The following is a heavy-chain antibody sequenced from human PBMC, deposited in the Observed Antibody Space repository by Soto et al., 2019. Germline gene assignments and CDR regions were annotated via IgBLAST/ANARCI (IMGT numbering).Heavy chain of an antibody. J-gene: IGHJ4*02. V-gene: IGHV1-69*02. CDR3: XXXXXXXXYXHLDY. CDR1: GGTFSSYT. Sequence: QVQLVQSGAEVKKPGSSVKVSCKASGGTFSSYTISWVRQAPGQGLEWMGRIIPILGITNYAQKFQGRVXXXXXXXXXXXXXXXXXXXXXXXXXXXXXXXXXXXXYXHLDYWGQGTLVTVSS. CDR2: IIPILGIT.